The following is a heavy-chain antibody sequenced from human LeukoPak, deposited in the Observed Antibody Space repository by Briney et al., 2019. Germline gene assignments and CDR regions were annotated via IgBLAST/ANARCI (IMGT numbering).Heavy chain of an antibody. V-gene: IGHV3-23*01. Sequence: GGSLRLSCAASGFTFSSYAMSWVRQAPGKGLEWVSAISGSGGSTCYADSVKGRFTISRDNSKNTLYLQMNSLRAEDTAVYYCAKDERGDGSGSYTFFDYWGQGTLVSVSS. CDR1: GFTFSSYA. CDR2: ISGSGGST. CDR3: AKDERGDGSGSYTFFDY. J-gene: IGHJ4*02. D-gene: IGHD3-10*01.